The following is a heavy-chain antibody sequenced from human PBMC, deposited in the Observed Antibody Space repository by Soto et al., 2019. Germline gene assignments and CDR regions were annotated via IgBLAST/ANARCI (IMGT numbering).Heavy chain of an antibody. CDR2: IDPSDSYT. Sequence: PGESLKISCKGSGYSFTSYWIIWVRQMPGKGLEWMGRIDPSDSYTNYSPSFQGHVTISADKSISTAYLQWSSLKASDTAMYYCARLPPRVRGGCYYYGMDVWGQGTKVTVSS. CDR3: ARLPPRVRGGCYYYGMDV. D-gene: IGHD3-10*01. V-gene: IGHV5-10-1*01. CDR1: GYSFTSYW. J-gene: IGHJ6*02.